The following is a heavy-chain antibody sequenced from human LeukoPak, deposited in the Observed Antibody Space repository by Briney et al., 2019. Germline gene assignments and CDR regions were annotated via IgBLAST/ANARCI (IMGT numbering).Heavy chain of an antibody. CDR2: IYSSEST. CDR3: ARFSAGYSYALDY. Sequence: SETLSLTCTVSGGSISSYYWSWIRQPPGKGLEWLGYIYSSESTNYNPSLRSRITISVDTSKNQFSLRLTSVTAADTAVYYCARFSAGYSYALDYWGQGNLVTVSS. D-gene: IGHD5-18*01. CDR1: GGSISSYY. J-gene: IGHJ4*02. V-gene: IGHV4-59*01.